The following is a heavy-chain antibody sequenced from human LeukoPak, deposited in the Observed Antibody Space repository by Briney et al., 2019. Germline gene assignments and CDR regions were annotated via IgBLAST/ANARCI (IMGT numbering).Heavy chain of an antibody. CDR1: GGSFSGYY. CDR2: INHSGST. CDR3: ARGSSSSGLYYFDY. Sequence: SETLSLTCAAYGGSFSGYYWSWIRQPPGEGLEWIGEINHSGSTNYNPSLKSRVTISVDTSKNQFSLKLSSVTAADTAVYYCARGSSSSGLYYFDYWGQGTLVTVSS. D-gene: IGHD2-15*01. V-gene: IGHV4-34*01. J-gene: IGHJ4*02.